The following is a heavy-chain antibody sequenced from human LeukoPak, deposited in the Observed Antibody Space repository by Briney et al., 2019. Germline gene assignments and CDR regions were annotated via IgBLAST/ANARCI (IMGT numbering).Heavy chain of an antibody. D-gene: IGHD2-2*01. Sequence: GESLKISREASGYSFTTYWIGWVRQMPGKGLEWMGIIYPDDSDTRYSPSFQGQVTISADKSISTAYLQWSSLRASDTAMYYCARRRSPAVFDYWGQGTLVTVSS. V-gene: IGHV5-51*01. J-gene: IGHJ4*02. CDR1: GYSFTTYW. CDR3: ARRRSPAVFDY. CDR2: IYPDDSDT.